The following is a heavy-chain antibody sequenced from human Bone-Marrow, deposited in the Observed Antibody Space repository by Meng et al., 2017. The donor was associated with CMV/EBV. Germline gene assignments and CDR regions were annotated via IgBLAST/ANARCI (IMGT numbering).Heavy chain of an antibody. Sequence: GESLKISCAASGFTFSSYAMSWVRQAPGKGLEWVSAISGSGGSTYYADSVKGRFTISRDNSKTTLYLQMNSLRAEDTAVYYCAKGIREWDYYYYGMDVWGQGTTVTVAS. CDR3: AKGIREWDYYYYGMDV. J-gene: IGHJ6*02. V-gene: IGHV3-23*01. CDR2: ISGSGGST. D-gene: IGHD2-15*01. CDR1: GFTFSSYA.